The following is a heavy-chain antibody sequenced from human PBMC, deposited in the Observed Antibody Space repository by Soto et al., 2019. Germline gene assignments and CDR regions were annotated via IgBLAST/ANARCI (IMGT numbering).Heavy chain of an antibody. Sequence: GGSLRLSCAASGFTFSSYAMSWVRQAPGKGLEWVSAISGSGGSTYYADSVKGRFTISRDNSKNTLYLQMNSLRAEDTAVYYCANGMGDFWSGYSSFDYLXQGTLVTVPS. CDR3: ANGMGDFWSGYSSFDY. J-gene: IGHJ4*02. CDR1: GFTFSSYA. D-gene: IGHD3-3*01. CDR2: ISGSGGST. V-gene: IGHV3-23*01.